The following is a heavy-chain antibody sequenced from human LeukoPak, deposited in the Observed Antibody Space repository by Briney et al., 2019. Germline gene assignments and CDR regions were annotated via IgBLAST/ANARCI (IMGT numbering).Heavy chain of an antibody. CDR2: MSAYNGNT. CDR3: ASFEYYYGSGSKNLDY. D-gene: IGHD3-10*01. Sequence: ASVQVSCKASGYTVINYDISWVRQAPGQGLEWMGWMSAYNGNTNYAQKLQGRVTMTTDTSTSTAYMELRSLRSDDTAVYYCASFEYYYGSGSKNLDYWGQGTLVTVSS. J-gene: IGHJ4*02. CDR1: GYTVINYD. V-gene: IGHV1-18*01.